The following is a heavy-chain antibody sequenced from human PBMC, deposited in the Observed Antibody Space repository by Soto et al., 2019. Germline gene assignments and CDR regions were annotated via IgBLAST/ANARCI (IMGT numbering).Heavy chain of an antibody. CDR3: AKDPDYGDYGHLDS. Sequence: QVQLVESGGGVVQPGRSLRLSCAASGFTFSNYGMHWVRQAPGKGLEWVAVISYDGSNKYYADSVKGRFTISRDNSKNALHLEMNNLRAEDTAVYYCAKDPDYGDYGHLDSWGQGTLVTVSS. D-gene: IGHD4-17*01. CDR1: GFTFSNYG. J-gene: IGHJ4*02. V-gene: IGHV3-30*18. CDR2: ISYDGSNK.